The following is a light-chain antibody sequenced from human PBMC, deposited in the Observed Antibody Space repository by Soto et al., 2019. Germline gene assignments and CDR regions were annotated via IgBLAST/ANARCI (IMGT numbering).Light chain of an antibody. CDR2: EVN. CDR3: SSFARSSTYV. CDR1: SSDVGAYNF. V-gene: IGLV2-14*01. J-gene: IGLJ1*01. Sequence: QSALTQPASVSGSPGQWITISCTGTSSDVGAYNFVSWYQQYAGKAPKVMNYEVNNRPSGVSNRFSGSKSGNTASLTISGLQAEDEADYCCSSFARSSTYVFGSGTKLTVL.